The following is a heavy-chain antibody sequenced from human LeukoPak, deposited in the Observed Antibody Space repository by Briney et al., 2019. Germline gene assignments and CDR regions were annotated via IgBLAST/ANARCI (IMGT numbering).Heavy chain of an antibody. V-gene: IGHV4-34*01. Sequence: SETLSLTCAVYGGSFSGYYWSWIRQPPGKGLEWIGEINHSGSTYYNPSLKSRVTISVDTSKNQFSLKLSSVTAADTAVYYCARLKAVAGINWGQGTLVTVSS. CDR3: ARLKAVAGIN. CDR1: GGSFSGYY. D-gene: IGHD6-19*01. CDR2: INHSGST. J-gene: IGHJ4*02.